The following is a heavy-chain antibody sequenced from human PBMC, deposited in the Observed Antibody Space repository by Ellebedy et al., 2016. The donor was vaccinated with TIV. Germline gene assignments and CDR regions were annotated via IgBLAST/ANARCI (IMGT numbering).Heavy chain of an antibody. CDR2: ISTYNGHA. D-gene: IGHD3-22*01. CDR3: ARDKGVTMIVLLDY. Sequence: AASVKVSCKASGYHFTNNAISWVRQAPGQGPERMGWISTYNGHAKYAQKFQGRVTMTTDTSTTTAYLELRNLISDDTAVYFCARDKGVTMIVLLDYWGQGSLVTVSS. V-gene: IGHV1-18*01. J-gene: IGHJ4*02. CDR1: GYHFTNNA.